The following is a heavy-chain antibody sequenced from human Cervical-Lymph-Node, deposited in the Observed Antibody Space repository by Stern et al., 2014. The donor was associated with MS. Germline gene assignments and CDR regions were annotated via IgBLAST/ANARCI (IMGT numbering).Heavy chain of an antibody. D-gene: IGHD2-15*01. V-gene: IGHV1-69*09. CDR2: LIPIIGLP. CDR3: ARGIVTNRPAATLHNLFDP. Sequence: QMQLVQSGAEVKKPGSSVKVSCKASGGTFSSNYAVSWVLQAPRQGLEWMGMLIPIIGLPNYAQKFQSRLTITADKSTSAVYMELSSLTSEDTAVYYCARGIVTNRPAATLHNLFDPWGQGTLVTVSS. CDR1: GGTFSSNYA. J-gene: IGHJ5*02.